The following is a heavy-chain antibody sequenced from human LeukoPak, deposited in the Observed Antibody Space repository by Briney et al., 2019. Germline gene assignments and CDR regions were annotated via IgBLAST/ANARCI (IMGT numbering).Heavy chain of an antibody. D-gene: IGHD5-24*01. CDR3: ARASDPWLQLT. V-gene: IGHV3-7*05. CDR2: IKQNGSQK. CDR1: GFTFSNYW. J-gene: IGHJ5*02. Sequence: GGSLRLSCAASGFTFSNYWMIWVRQAPGRGLEWVGNIKQNGSQKRYADSVRDRFTISRDNAQTSLYLQMNSLRAEDTAVYYCARASDPWLQLTWGQGTLVTVSA.